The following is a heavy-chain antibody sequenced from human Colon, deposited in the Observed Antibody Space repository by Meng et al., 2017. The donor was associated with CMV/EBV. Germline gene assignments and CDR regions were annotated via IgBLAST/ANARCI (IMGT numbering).Heavy chain of an antibody. V-gene: IGHV3-23*01. D-gene: IGHD4-23*01. Sequence: GESLKISCAASGFPFSHYAMSWVRQAPGKGLEWVSAISGSGGSTYYADSVKGRFTISRDNSKNTLYLQMNSLRAEDTAVYYCAKGTGVTGFDYWGQGTLVTVSS. J-gene: IGHJ4*02. CDR2: ISGSGGST. CDR1: GFPFSHYA. CDR3: AKGTGVTGFDY.